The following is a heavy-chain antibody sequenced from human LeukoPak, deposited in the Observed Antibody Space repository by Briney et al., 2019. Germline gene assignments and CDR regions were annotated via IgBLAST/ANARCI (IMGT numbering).Heavy chain of an antibody. Sequence: PGGSLRLSCAASGFTFSSYSMNWVRQAPGKGLEWVSSISSSSSYIYYADSVKGRFTISRDNAKNSLYLQMNSLRAEDTAVYYCARDGGRVVVVAADDAFDIWGQGTMVTVSS. V-gene: IGHV3-21*01. CDR3: ARDGGRVVVVAADDAFDI. D-gene: IGHD2-15*01. CDR1: GFTFSSYS. J-gene: IGHJ3*02. CDR2: ISSSSSYI.